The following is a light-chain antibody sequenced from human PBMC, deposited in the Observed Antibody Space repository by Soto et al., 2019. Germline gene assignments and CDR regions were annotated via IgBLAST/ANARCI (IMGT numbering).Light chain of an antibody. J-gene: IGLJ3*02. CDR1: SRDVGAFNY. CDR2: EVN. V-gene: IGLV2-14*01. Sequence: QSVLTQPASVSGSPGQSITISCTGTSRDVGAFNYVSWYQQNPDKAPKLLISEVNNRPSGVSHRFSGSKSGNTASLTISGLQPADEADYYCSSYTTSGTYVLFGGGTKVTVL. CDR3: SSYTTSGTYVL.